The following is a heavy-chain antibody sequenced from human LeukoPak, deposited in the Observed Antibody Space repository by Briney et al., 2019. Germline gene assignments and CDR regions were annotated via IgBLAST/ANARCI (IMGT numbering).Heavy chain of an antibody. CDR1: GFTFDNYG. CDR2: IHWNGGRT. Sequence: GGSLRLSCAASGFTFDNYGINWVRQAPGKGLEWVSRIHWNGGRTGYADSVKGRFTISRDNAKNSLYLQMNSLRAEDTAVYYCARGPSGYHNTGGQGTLVTVSS. CDR3: ARGPSGYHNT. J-gene: IGHJ4*02. D-gene: IGHD5-12*01. V-gene: IGHV3-20*04.